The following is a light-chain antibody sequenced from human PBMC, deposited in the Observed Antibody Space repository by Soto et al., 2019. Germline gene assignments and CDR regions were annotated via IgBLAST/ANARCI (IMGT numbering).Light chain of an antibody. CDR1: QTVSGNY. Sequence: EIVLTQSPGTVSLSPGETVSLSCRASQTVSGNYLAWYQQKPGQAPRLLIYGTTTRATGVQDRFGGGGSGTALTLNISGLEPEDIALYNCQQYSSSPPTFGGGTKVELK. CDR3: QQYSSSPPT. V-gene: IGKV3-20*01. J-gene: IGKJ4*01. CDR2: GTT.